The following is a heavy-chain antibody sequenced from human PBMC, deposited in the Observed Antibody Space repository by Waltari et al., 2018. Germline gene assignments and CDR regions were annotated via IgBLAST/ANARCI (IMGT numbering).Heavy chain of an antibody. CDR2: TNPSGGST. J-gene: IGHJ4*02. D-gene: IGHD1-20*01. CDR3: ATPLITGNAGPTDY. Sequence: QVQLVQSGAEVKKPGASVKVSCKASGYTFTSYYMHWVRQAPGQGLEWMGITNPSGGSTSYDKKFQGRVTMTRDTSTSTVYMELSSLRSEDTAVYYCATPLITGNAGPTDYWGQGTLVTVSS. V-gene: IGHV1-46*01. CDR1: GYTFTSYY.